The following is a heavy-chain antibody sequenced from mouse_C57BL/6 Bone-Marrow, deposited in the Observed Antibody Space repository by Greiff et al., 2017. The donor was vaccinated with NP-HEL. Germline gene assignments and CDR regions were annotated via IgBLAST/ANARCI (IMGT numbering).Heavy chain of an antibody. V-gene: IGHV5-4*01. Sequence: EVQLVESGGGLVKPGGSLKLSCAASGFTFSSYAMSWVRQTPEKRLEWVATISDGGSYTYYPDNVKGRFTISRDNAKNNLYLQMSHLKSEDTAMYYCARGALAYWGQGTLVTVSA. J-gene: IGHJ3*01. CDR2: ISDGGSYT. CDR3: ARGALAY. CDR1: GFTFSSYA.